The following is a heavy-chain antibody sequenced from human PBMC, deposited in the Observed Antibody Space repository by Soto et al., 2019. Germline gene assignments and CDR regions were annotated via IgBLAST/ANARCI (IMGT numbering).Heavy chain of an antibody. V-gene: IGHV1-69*01. D-gene: IGHD6-13*01. CDR2: IIPIFGTA. J-gene: IGHJ3*02. CDR3: ARELVAAAGIQNRSGAFDI. CDR1: GGTFSSYA. Sequence: QVQLVQSGAEVKKPGSSVKVSCKASGGTFSSYAISWVRQAPGQGLEWMGGIIPIFGTANYAQKFQGRVTITADESTRTAYMELSSLRSEDTAVYYCARELVAAAGIQNRSGAFDIWGQGTMVTVSS.